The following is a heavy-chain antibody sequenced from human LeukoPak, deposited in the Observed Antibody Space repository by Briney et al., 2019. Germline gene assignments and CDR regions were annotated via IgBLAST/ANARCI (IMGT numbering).Heavy chain of an antibody. Sequence: ASVTVSCKASGYTFTSYDINWVRQATGQGLEWMGRMDPNSGNTGNAQNFQGRVTMTRDTSISTAYMELSSLRSEDTAVYYCARVDYYYNLDVWGQGTTVTVSS. CDR2: MDPNSGNT. V-gene: IGHV1-8*01. CDR3: ARVDYYYNLDV. J-gene: IGHJ6*02. CDR1: GYTFTSYD.